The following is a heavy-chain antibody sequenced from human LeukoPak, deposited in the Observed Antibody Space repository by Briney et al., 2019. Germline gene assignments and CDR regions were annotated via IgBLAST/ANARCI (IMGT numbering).Heavy chain of an antibody. D-gene: IGHD2-21*02. CDR2: IYYSGGI. Sequence: SDTLSLTCSVSGYSISTSNYWAWIRQPPGRGLEWIGHIYYSGGIYYNPSLKSRVTMSVDTSRNQFSLKLSSVTAVDAAVYYCARKTTAGPTKAAFDIWGQGTMVTVSS. CDR3: ARKTTAGPTKAAFDI. CDR1: GYSISTSNY. J-gene: IGHJ3*02. V-gene: IGHV4-28*05.